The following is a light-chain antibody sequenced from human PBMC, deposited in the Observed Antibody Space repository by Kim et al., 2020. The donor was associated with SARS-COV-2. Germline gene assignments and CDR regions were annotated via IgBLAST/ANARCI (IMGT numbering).Light chain of an antibody. V-gene: IGKV1-13*02. J-gene: IGKJ4*01. CDR2: DAS. CDR1: QYVNTA. Sequence: AIQLTQSPSSLSASVGDRVTITCRASQYVNTALAWYQQKPGKVPKFLIYDASSLESGVSSRFSGSGSGTYFTLTISSIQPEDFATYYCHQFNRDHSFGGGTKVDIK. CDR3: HQFNRDHS.